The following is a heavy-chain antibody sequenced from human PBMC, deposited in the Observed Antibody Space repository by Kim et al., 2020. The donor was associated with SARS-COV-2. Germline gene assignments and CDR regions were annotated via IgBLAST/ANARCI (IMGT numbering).Heavy chain of an antibody. CDR2: GGAT. Sequence: GGATDHAAPVKGRFIISRDDSKNTLYLEMNSLKTEDTAIYYCTATRAYWGQGTLVTVSS. CDR3: TATRAY. V-gene: IGHV3-15*01. D-gene: IGHD1-26*01. J-gene: IGHJ4*02.